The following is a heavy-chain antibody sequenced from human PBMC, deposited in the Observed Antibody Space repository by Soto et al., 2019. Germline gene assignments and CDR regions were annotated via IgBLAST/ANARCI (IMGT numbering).Heavy chain of an antibody. CDR1: GFTFSSYA. CDR2: ISGSGGST. D-gene: IGHD6-13*01. V-gene: IGHV3-23*01. J-gene: IGHJ4*02. CDR3: AAKPPGYSSSWYRDTATSAMVDY. Sequence: GSLRLSCAASGFTFSSYAMSWVRQAPGKGLEWVSAISGSGGSTYYADSVKGRFTISRDNSKNTLYLQMNSLRAEDTAVYYCAAKPPGYSSSWYRDTATSAMVDYWGQGTLVTVSS.